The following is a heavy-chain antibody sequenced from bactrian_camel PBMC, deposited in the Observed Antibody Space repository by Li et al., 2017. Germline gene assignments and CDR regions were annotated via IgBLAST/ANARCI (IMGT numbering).Heavy chain of an antibody. Sequence: VQLVESGGGTVQAGGSLTLSCRASVPINRYCLAWFRQAPGKEREGVAAIDPDGNTRYANYEDSVKGRLTISKDNAKNTLYLQMDSLAPGDTAMYFCAAVFNLPTSFSVGPMSLRTTTYGYWGQGTQVTVS. CDR2: IDPDGNTRYA. J-gene: IGHJ4*01. D-gene: IGHD1*01. V-gene: IGHV3S6*01. CDR1: VPINRYC. CDR3: AAVFNLPTSFSVGPMSLRTTTYGY.